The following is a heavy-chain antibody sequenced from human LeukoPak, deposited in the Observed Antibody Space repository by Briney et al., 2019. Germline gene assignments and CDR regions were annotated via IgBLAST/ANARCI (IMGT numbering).Heavy chain of an antibody. Sequence: SVKVSCKASGGTFSSYAISWVRQAPGQGLEWMGRIIPILGIANYAQKFQGRVTITADKSTSTAYMELSSLRSDDTAVYYCARSTHYDFWSGYHPQFDYWGQGTLVTVSS. CDR1: GGTFSSYA. D-gene: IGHD3-3*01. CDR3: ARSTHYDFWSGYHPQFDY. J-gene: IGHJ4*02. V-gene: IGHV1-69*04. CDR2: IIPILGIA.